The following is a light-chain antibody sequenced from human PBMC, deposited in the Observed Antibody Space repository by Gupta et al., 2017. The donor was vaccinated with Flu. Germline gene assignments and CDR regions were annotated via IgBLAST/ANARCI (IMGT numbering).Light chain of an antibody. CDR3: KSFASNSAYL. J-gene: IGLJ1*01. Sequence: DIGTYDHVAWYQQYPGKAPKLIIFDVSHRPSGISDRFSGSKSGTTASLTISGLQPEDEADYYCKSFASNSAYLFGTGTQVTVL. V-gene: IGLV2-14*03. CDR2: DVS. CDR1: DIGTYDH.